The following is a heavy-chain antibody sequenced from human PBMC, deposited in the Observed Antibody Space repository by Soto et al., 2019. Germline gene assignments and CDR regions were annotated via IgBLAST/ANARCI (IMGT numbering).Heavy chain of an antibody. CDR1: GFTFSSYA. CDR3: ARDVYVTRYYFDY. J-gene: IGHJ4*02. Sequence: QVQLVESGGGVVQPGRSLRLSCAASGFTFSSYAMHWVRQAPGKGLEWVAVISYDGSNKYYADSVKGRFTISRDNSKNTLYLQMNSLRAEDTAVYYCARDVYVTRYYFDYWGQGTLVTVSS. D-gene: IGHD3-10*02. V-gene: IGHV3-30-3*01. CDR2: ISYDGSNK.